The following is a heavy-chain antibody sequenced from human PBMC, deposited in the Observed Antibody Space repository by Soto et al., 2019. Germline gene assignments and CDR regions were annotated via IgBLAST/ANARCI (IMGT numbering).Heavy chain of an antibody. D-gene: IGHD2-2*01. CDR2: IYWDDDE. Sequence: QITLKESGPTLVKPTQTLTLTCTFSGFSLNTSGLGVGWIRQPPGKALEWLALIYWDDDEYYSPSLKSRLTITKDTSKNQVVLSMTHMDPVYTATYYCVHRPYWDPCYAGIWWFDPWGQGTLVTVSS. CDR3: VHRPYWDPCYAGIWWFDP. CDR1: GFSLNTSGLG. V-gene: IGHV2-5*02. J-gene: IGHJ5*02.